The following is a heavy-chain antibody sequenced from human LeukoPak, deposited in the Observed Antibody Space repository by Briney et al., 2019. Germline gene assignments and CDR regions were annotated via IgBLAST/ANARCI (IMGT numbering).Heavy chain of an antibody. CDR3: ARGRYQGY. CDR2: INHSGST. V-gene: IGHV4-34*01. J-gene: IGHJ4*02. D-gene: IGHD1-14*01. Sequence: SETLSLTCAVYVGSFSGYYWSWIRPPPGKGLEWIGEINHSGSTNYNPSLKSRVTISVDTSKNQFSLKLSSVTAADTAVYYCARGRYQGYWGQGTLVTVSS. CDR1: VGSFSGYY.